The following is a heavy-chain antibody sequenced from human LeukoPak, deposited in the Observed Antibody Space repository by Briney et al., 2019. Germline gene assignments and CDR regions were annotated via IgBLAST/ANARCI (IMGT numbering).Heavy chain of an antibody. CDR1: GYTFTGYY. J-gene: IGHJ4*02. Sequence: ASVKVSCKASGYTFTGYYIRWVRQAPGQGLEWMGWINPNSGDTKYEQRFQGRVTMTRDTSISTAYMELTRLRSDDAAVYFCARDGSWSSISYSDYWGQGTLVTVSS. D-gene: IGHD2-2*01. V-gene: IGHV1-2*02. CDR3: ARDGSWSSISYSDY. CDR2: INPNSGDT.